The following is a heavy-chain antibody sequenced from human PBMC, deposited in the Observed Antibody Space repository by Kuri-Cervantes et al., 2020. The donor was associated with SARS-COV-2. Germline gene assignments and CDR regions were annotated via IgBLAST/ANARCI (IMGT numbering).Heavy chain of an antibody. CDR2: IRSKAYGGTT. V-gene: IGHV3-49*04. CDR1: GFTFGDYA. J-gene: IGHJ4*02. CDR3: TLVAATYKGAFDY. D-gene: IGHD2-15*01. Sequence: GESLKISCTASGFTFGDYAMSWVRQAPGKGPEWVGFIRSKAYGGTTEYAASVEGRFTISRDDSKSIAYLQMNSLKTEDTAVYYCTLVAATYKGAFDYWGQGTLVTVSS.